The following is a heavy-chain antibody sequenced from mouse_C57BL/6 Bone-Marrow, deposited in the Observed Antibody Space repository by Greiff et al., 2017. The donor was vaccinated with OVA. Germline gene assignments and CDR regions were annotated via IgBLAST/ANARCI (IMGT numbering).Heavy chain of an antibody. Sequence: DVMLVESEGGLVQPGSSMKLSCTASGFTFSDYYMAWVRQVPEKGLEWVANINYDGSSTYYLDSLKSRFIISRDNAKNILYLQMSSLKSEDTATYYCARDDGYYVSWYFDVWGTGTTVTVSS. D-gene: IGHD2-3*01. CDR1: GFTFSDYY. J-gene: IGHJ1*03. CDR3: ARDDGYYVSWYFDV. V-gene: IGHV5-16*01. CDR2: INYDGSST.